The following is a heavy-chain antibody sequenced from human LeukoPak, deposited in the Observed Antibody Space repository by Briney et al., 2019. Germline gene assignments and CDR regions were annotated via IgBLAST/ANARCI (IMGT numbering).Heavy chain of an antibody. V-gene: IGHV4-34*01. Sequence: SETLSPTCAVYGGSFSGYYWRWIRQPPGKGLEWIGEINHSGSTDCNPSLKSRVTISLDTSKNQFSLNLSSVTAADTAVYYCARGRGTWFDPWGQGTLVTVSS. CDR2: INHSGST. J-gene: IGHJ5*02. CDR1: GGSFSGYY. CDR3: ARGRGTWFDP.